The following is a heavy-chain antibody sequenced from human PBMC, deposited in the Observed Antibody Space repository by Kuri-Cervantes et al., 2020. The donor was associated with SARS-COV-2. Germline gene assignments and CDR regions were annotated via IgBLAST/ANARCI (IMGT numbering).Heavy chain of an antibody. CDR3: ARLKSSNYTFVYYYYMDV. CDR2: IYYSGST. J-gene: IGHJ6*03. D-gene: IGHD4-11*01. CDR1: GGSISSGSYY. Sequence: SETLSLTCTVSGGSISSGSYYWSWIRQPAGKGLEWIGSIYYSGSTYYNPSLKSRVTISVDTSKNQFSLKLSSVTAADTAVYYCARLKSSNYTFVYYYYMDVWGKGTTVTVSS. V-gene: IGHV4-39*01.